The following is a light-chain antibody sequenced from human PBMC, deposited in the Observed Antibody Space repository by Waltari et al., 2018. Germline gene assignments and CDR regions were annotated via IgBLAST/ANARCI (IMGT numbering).Light chain of an antibody. CDR1: SSNIGASYD. Sequence: QSVLTQPPSVSGAPGQRVTISCTGSSSNIGASYDVHWYQPLPGTAPKRLFYGHIKRPAGVPDRFSGSRSGTSASLAITGRQAEDEADYYCQSYDSSLSAHVVFGGGTKLTVL. CDR3: QSYDSSLSAHVV. J-gene: IGLJ2*01. CDR2: GHI. V-gene: IGLV1-40*01.